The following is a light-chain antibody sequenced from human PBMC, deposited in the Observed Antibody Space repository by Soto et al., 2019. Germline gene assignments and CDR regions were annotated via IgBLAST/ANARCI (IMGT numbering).Light chain of an antibody. Sequence: DIQMTQSPSTLSASVGDRVTITCRASQSISSWLAWYQQKPGKAPKLLIYDASSLESGVPSRYSGSGSGTEFTLTISSLQPDDFATYYCQQYNSYLLTFGGGTKVEIK. CDR1: QSISSW. CDR2: DAS. V-gene: IGKV1-5*01. CDR3: QQYNSYLLT. J-gene: IGKJ4*01.